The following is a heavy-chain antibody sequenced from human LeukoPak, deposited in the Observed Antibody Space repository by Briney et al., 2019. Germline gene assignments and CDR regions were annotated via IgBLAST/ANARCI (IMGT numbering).Heavy chain of an antibody. Sequence: GGSLRLSCAASGFTFSDHYMSWIRQAPGKGLEWVSYISSSSSYTNYADSVKGRFTISRDNAKNSLYLQMNSLRAEDTAVYYCAARRGLVHFDYWGQGTLVTVSS. J-gene: IGHJ4*02. D-gene: IGHD3-10*01. CDR3: AARRGLVHFDY. CDR2: ISSSSSYT. V-gene: IGHV3-11*06. CDR1: GFTFSDHY.